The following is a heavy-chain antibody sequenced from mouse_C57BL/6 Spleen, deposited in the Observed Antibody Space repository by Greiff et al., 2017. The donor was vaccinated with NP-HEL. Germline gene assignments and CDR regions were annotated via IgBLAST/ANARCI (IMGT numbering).Heavy chain of an antibody. CDR1: GFSLTSYG. CDR3: ARSYYYGSSFHYAMDY. CDR2: IWSGGST. V-gene: IGHV2-2*01. D-gene: IGHD1-1*01. J-gene: IGHJ4*01. Sequence: QVQLKESGPGLVQPSQSLSITCTVSGFSLTSYGVHWVRQSPGKGLEWLGVIWSGGSTDYNAAFISRLSISKDNSKSQVFFKMNSLQADDTAIYYCARSYYYGSSFHYAMDYWGQGTSVTVSS.